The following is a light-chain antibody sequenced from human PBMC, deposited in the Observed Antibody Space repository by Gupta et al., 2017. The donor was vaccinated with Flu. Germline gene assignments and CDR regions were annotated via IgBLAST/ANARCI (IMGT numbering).Light chain of an antibody. V-gene: IGLV2-14*03. J-gene: IGLJ3*02. Sequence: QSPLTQPAPGPASPGQSITISCPGASNDIGDYNCVSWYQQHPDKAPKLIIYGISNRPPGISNRFPGSKSVNAASLTISGLQPEDEADYYCTSYASSSSLVFGGGTKLTVL. CDR3: TSYASSSSLV. CDR1: SNDIGDYNC. CDR2: GIS.